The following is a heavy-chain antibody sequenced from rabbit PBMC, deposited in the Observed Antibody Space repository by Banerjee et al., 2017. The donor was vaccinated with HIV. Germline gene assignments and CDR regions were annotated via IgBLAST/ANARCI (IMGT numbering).Heavy chain of an antibody. V-gene: IGHV1S43*01. CDR2: INTSTGNT. CDR1: GIDFSSYYY. D-gene: IGHD4-1*01. J-gene: IGHJ3*01. CDR3: ARDLAGVIGWNFGL. Sequence: QSLEESGGVLVKPGASLTLTCTASGIDFSSYYYMCWVRQAPGKGLEWIACINTSTGNTVYASWAKGRFTITRSTSLNTVDLKMTSLTAADTATYFCARDLAGVIGWNFGLWGQGTLVTDS.